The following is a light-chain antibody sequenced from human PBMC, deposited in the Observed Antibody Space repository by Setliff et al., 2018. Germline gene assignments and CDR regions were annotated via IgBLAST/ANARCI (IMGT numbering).Light chain of an antibody. CDR3: QQPRT. V-gene: IGKV1-9*01. CDR1: QDIRTY. CDR2: AAS. Sequence: DIQLTQSPSFLSASVGDRVTITCRASQDIRTYLAWYQRKPGKAPKLLIYAASTLQSGVPSRFSGSGSGTEFTLTISSLQPEDFATYYCQQPRTFGPGTKVDIK. J-gene: IGKJ3*01.